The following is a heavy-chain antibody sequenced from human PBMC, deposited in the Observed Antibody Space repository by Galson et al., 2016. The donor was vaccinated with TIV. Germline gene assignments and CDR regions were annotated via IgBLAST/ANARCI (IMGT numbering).Heavy chain of an antibody. CDR3: VKDRWSATTYHYYGMDV. Sequence: SLRLSCAASGFTFDDYALHWVRHAPGTGLEWVSGISWNSDIIGYADSVQGRFTISRDNAKNSLYLQMDSLRADATASYYCVKDRWSATTYHYYGMDVWGQGTTVTVSS. D-gene: IGHD1/OR15-1a*01. V-gene: IGHV3-9*01. J-gene: IGHJ6*02. CDR2: ISWNSDII. CDR1: GFTFDDYA.